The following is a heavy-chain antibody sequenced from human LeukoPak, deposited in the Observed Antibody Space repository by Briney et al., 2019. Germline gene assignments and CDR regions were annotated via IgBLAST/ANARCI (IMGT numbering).Heavy chain of an antibody. CDR1: GGSISSYY. J-gene: IGHJ4*02. CDR2: IYYSGST. D-gene: IGHD2-2*01. CDR3: ASLYCSSTSCIDY. Sequence: PSETLSLTCTVSGGSISSYYWSWIRQPPGKGLEWIGYIYYSGSTNYNPSLKSRVTISVDTSKNQFSLKLSSVTAADTAVYYCASLYCSSTSCIDYWGQGTLVTVSS. V-gene: IGHV4-59*08.